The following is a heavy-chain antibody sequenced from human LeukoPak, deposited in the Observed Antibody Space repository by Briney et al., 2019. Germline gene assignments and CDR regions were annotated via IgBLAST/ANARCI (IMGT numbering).Heavy chain of an antibody. Sequence: GGSLRLSCAASGFTFSTYAMTWVRQAPGKGLEWVSGINSNGDEIYYADSVRGRFTISRDNSNNALYLQMDSLRAEDTAVYYCANWIGSSTRDYWGQGTLVTVSS. CDR1: GFTFSTYA. CDR3: ANWIGSSTRDY. D-gene: IGHD6-6*01. CDR2: INSNGDEI. J-gene: IGHJ4*02. V-gene: IGHV3-23*01.